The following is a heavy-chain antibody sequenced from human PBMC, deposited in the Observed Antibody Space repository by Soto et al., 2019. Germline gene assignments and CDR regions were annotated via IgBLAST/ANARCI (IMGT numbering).Heavy chain of an antibody. J-gene: IGHJ4*02. D-gene: IGHD2-15*01. CDR1: GFTFSSYA. CDR3: ADRCSGGRCSPFDN. CDR2: VSAGGTSA. V-gene: IGHV3-23*01. Sequence: EVQLLESGGGLVQPGWSLRLSCAASGFTFSSYAMGWVRQAPGKGLEWVSAVSAGGTSAYYAASVEGRFTISRDNSKNTLYLQMNSLRVEDTARYYCADRCSGGRCSPFDNWGQGTLVTVAS.